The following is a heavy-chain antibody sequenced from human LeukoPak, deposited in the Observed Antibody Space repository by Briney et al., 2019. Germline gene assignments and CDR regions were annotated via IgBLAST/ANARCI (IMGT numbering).Heavy chain of an antibody. CDR1: GFTFSSYS. Sequence: GGSLRLSCAASGFTFSSYSMNWVRQAPGKGLEWVSYISSSSSTIYYADSVKGRFTISRDNAKNSLYLQMNSLRAEDTAVYYCARDWDIVVVPADWGSSGEWFDPWGQGTLVTVSS. V-gene: IGHV3-48*01. CDR3: ARDWDIVVVPADWGSSGEWFDP. CDR2: ISSSSSTI. J-gene: IGHJ5*02. D-gene: IGHD2-2*01.